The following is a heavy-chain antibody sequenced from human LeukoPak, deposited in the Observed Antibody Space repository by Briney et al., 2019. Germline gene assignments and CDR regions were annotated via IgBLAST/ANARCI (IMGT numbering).Heavy chain of an antibody. D-gene: IGHD3-22*01. CDR3: AKASGYYYFRDAFDI. CDR1: GFTFSSYA. CDR2: ISGSGGST. V-gene: IGHV3-23*01. Sequence: GGSLRLSCAASGFTFSSYAMSWVRQAPGKGLVWVSSISGSGGSTNYADSVKGRFTISRDNSKNTLYLQMNSLRAEDTAVYYCAKASGYYYFRDAFDIWGQGTMVTVSS. J-gene: IGHJ3*02.